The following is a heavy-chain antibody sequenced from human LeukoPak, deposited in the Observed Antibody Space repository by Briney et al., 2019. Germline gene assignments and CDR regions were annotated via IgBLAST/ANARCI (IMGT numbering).Heavy chain of an antibody. CDR2: INHSVST. V-gene: IGHV4-34*01. CDR3: ARHRKRSGGYFGSGHDGFDI. D-gene: IGHD3-22*01. J-gene: IGHJ3*02. Sequence: SETLSLTCAVYGGSFSGYYWSWIRQPPGKGLEWIGEINHSVSTNYIPSLESRVTLSVDTSKNQFSLNLNSVTAADTAVYYCARHRKRSGGYFGSGHDGFDIWGQGTMVTVSS. CDR1: GGSFSGYY.